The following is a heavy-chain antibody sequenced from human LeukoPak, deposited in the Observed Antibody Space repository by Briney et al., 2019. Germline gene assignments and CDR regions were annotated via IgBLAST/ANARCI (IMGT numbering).Heavy chain of an antibody. CDR2: INPSGGST. J-gene: IGHJ4*02. CDR3: ARDARSFGESLY. Sequence: ASVKVSCKASGYTFTSYYMHWVRQAPGQGLEWMGIINPSGGSTSYAQKFQGRVTMTRDTTTSTVYMELSSLRSEDTAVYYCARDARSFGESLYWGQGTLVTVSS. V-gene: IGHV1-46*01. CDR1: GYTFTSYY. D-gene: IGHD3-10*01.